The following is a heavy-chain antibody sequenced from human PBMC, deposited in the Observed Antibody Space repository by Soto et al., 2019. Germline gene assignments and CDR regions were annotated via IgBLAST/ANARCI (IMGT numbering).Heavy chain of an antibody. J-gene: IGHJ5*02. D-gene: IGHD3-3*01. CDR1: GGSISSSSYY. V-gene: IGHV4-39*01. CDR2: IYYSGST. CDR3: ARNGRFLEWLTIDP. Sequence: SETLSLTCTVSGGSISSSSYYWGWIRQPPGKGLEWIGSIYYSGSTYYNPSLKSRVTISVDTSKNQFSLKLSSVTAADTAVYYCARNGRFLEWLTIDPWGQGTLVTVSS.